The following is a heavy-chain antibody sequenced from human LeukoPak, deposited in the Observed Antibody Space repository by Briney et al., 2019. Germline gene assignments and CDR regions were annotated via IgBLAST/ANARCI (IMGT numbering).Heavy chain of an antibody. J-gene: IGHJ4*02. D-gene: IGHD3-9*01. CDR3: ARDRDILTGGLSYFDY. Sequence: SQTLSLTCAISGDSFSSNSAAWNWIRQSPSRGLEWLGRTYYRSKWYNDYAVSVKSRITINPDTSKNQFSLQLNSVTPEDTAVYYCARDRDILTGGLSYFDYWGQGTLVTVSS. CDR1: GDSFSSNSAA. CDR2: TYYRSKWYN. V-gene: IGHV6-1*01.